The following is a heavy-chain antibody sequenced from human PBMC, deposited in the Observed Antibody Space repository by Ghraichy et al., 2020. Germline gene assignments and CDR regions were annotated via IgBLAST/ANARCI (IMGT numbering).Heavy chain of an antibody. CDR2: INSDGSST. Sequence: GESLNISCAASGFTFSSYWMHWVRQAPGKGLVWVSRINSDGSSTSYADSVKGRFTISRDNAKNTLYLQMNSLRAEDTAVYYCAKLFPRIVVVPAAGMDVWGQGTTVTVSS. CDR1: GFTFSSYW. D-gene: IGHD2-2*01. V-gene: IGHV3-74*01. J-gene: IGHJ6*02. CDR3: AKLFPRIVVVPAAGMDV.